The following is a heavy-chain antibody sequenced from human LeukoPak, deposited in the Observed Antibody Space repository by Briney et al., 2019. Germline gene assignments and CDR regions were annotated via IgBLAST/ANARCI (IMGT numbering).Heavy chain of an antibody. D-gene: IGHD1-14*01. CDR1: GGFISSYY. Sequence: PSETLSLTCTVSGGFISSYYWSWIRQPAGKGLEWIGRIYTSGSTNYNPSLKSRVTMSVDTSKDQFSLKLSSVTAADTAVYYCARSLGMESYYYYGMDVWGQGTTVTVSS. CDR3: ARSLGMESYYYYGMDV. CDR2: IYTSGST. V-gene: IGHV4-4*07. J-gene: IGHJ6*02.